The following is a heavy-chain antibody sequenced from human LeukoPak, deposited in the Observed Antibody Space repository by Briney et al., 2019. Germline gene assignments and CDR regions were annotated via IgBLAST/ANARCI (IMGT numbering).Heavy chain of an antibody. Sequence: SVKVSCKASGGTFSSYAISWVRQAPGQGLEWMGGIIPIFGTANYAQKFQGRVTITADESTSTAYMELSSLRSEDTAVYYCATIAAAGTGGFDYWGQGTLVTVSS. V-gene: IGHV1-69*01. CDR3: ATIAAAGTGGFDY. D-gene: IGHD6-13*01. CDR1: GGTFSSYA. J-gene: IGHJ4*02. CDR2: IIPIFGTA.